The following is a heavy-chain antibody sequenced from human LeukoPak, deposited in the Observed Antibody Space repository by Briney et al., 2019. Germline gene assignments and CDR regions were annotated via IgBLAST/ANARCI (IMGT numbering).Heavy chain of an antibody. J-gene: IGHJ6*03. V-gene: IGHV1-46*01. CDR3: ARATTTYYYMDV. CDR2: INPSGGST. Sequence: ASVKVSCKASGYTFTSYYMHWVRQAPGQGLEWMGIINPSGGSTSYALKFQGRVTMTRDTSTSTVYMELSSLRSEDTAAYYCARATTTYYYMDVWGKGTTVTVSS. CDR1: GYTFTSYY. D-gene: IGHD1-1*01.